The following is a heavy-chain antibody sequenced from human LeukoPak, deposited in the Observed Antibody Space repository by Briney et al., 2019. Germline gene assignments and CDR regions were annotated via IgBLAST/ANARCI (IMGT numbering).Heavy chain of an antibody. V-gene: IGHV3-48*02. J-gene: IGHJ4*02. Sequence: PSGSLSLSCAASGFTLSSYSLNWVRQAPGQGLGWVSFISSSSSNISYADSVKDRFTISRDNATNSLYLQMIRLRDADTAVSYCARDTFAPFHYWGQGALLSVS. CDR1: GFTLSSYS. CDR2: ISSSSSNI. CDR3: ARDTFAPFHY.